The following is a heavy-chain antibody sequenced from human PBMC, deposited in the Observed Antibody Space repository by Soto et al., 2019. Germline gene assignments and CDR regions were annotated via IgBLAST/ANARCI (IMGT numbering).Heavy chain of an antibody. J-gene: IGHJ4*01. CDR1: GFTFIKYA. V-gene: IGHV1-3*01. D-gene: IGHD6-19*01. CDR2: INAGNGNT. CDR3: ARDYADIAVAGIPLLAH. Sequence: QVQLVQSGAEVKKPGASVNVSCKASGFTFIKYAMHWVRQAPGPRPEWMGWINAGNGNTRYSQRWQGRVTITRDTSASTVYMDLSSLRSEYTAVDSWARDYADIAVAGIPLLAHWGQGTLVTGSS.